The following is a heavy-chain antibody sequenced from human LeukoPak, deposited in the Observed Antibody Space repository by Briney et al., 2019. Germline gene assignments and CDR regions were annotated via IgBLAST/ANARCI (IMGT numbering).Heavy chain of an antibody. CDR3: ARHGPYYPQFDY. V-gene: IGHV4-39*01. CDR1: GGSISSSSYY. D-gene: IGHD1-26*01. CDR2: IYYSGST. J-gene: IGHJ4*02. Sequence: SETLSLTCTVSGGSISSSSYYWGWIRQPPGKGLEWIGSIYYSGSTYYNPSLKSRVTISVDTSKNQFSLKLSSVTAADTAVYYCARHGPYYPQFDYWGQGTLVTVSS.